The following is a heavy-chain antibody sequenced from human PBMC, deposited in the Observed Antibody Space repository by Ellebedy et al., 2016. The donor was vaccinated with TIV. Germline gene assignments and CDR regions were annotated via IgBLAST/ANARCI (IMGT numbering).Heavy chain of an antibody. J-gene: IGHJ4*02. CDR1: GASISTTNW. CDR2: IYHTGTT. CDR3: ASGSLSSVY. Sequence: GSLRLSXTVSGASISTTNWWSWVRQPPGKGLEWIGEIYHTGTTNYNPSLKSRVTMSVNTSNNQFSLHLTSVTAADTAVYYCASGSLSSVYWGQGTLVTVFS. D-gene: IGHD2/OR15-2a*01. V-gene: IGHV4-4*02.